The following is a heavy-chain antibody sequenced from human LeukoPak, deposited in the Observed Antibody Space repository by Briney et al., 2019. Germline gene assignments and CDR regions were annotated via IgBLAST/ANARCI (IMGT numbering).Heavy chain of an antibody. CDR2: INHDGSQK. D-gene: IGHD2-2*01. Sequence: RGSLRISCAPSGFTFSSYWMSWVRQAPGKGLEWVANINHDGSQKYYVDSVEGRFTISRDNAKNSLYLHMNSLRAEDTAVFYCARGYATAFDSWGQGALVTVSS. V-gene: IGHV3-7*01. CDR3: ARGYATAFDS. J-gene: IGHJ4*02. CDR1: GFTFSSYW.